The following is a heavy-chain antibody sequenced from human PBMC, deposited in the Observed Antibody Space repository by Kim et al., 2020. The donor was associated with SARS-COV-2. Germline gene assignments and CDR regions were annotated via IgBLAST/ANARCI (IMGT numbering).Heavy chain of an antibody. J-gene: IGHJ3*02. V-gene: IGHV4-59*13. CDR3: ARGTFYGDGEDHDAFDI. CDR1: GGSISSYY. Sequence: SETLSLTCTVSGGSISSYYWSWIRQPPGKGLEWIGYIYYSGSTNYNPSLKSRVTISVDTSKNQFSLKLSSVTAADTAVYYCARGTFYGDGEDHDAFDIWGQGTMVTVSS. CDR2: IYYSGST. D-gene: IGHD4-17*01.